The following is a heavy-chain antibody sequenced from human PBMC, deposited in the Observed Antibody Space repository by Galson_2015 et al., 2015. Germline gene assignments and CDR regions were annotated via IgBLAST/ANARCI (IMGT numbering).Heavy chain of an antibody. V-gene: IGHV1-8*01. CDR1: GYTFTSYD. D-gene: IGHD2-15*01. Sequence: SVKVSCKASGYTFTSYDINWVRQATGQELEWMGWMNPNSGNTGYAQKFQGRVTMTRNTSISTAYMELSSLRSEDTAVYYCAREGLDIVPREGPYWFDPWGQGTLVTVSS. J-gene: IGHJ5*02. CDR2: MNPNSGNT. CDR3: AREGLDIVPREGPYWFDP.